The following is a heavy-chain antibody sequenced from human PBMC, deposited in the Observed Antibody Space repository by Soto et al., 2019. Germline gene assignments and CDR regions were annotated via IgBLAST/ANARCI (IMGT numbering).Heavy chain of an antibody. CDR2: ISSSSSYI. J-gene: IGHJ4*02. V-gene: IGHV3-21*01. CDR1: GFTFSSYS. Sequence: GGSLRLSCVASGFTFSSYSMNWVRQAPGKGLEWVSSISSSSSYIYYADSVKGRFTISRDNAKNSLYLQMNSLRAEDTAVYYCAREGIAAAGFDYWGQGTLVTVSS. D-gene: IGHD6-13*01. CDR3: AREGIAAAGFDY.